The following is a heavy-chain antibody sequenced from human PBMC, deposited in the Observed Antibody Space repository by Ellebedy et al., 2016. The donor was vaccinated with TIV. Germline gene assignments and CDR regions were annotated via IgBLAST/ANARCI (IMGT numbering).Heavy chain of an antibody. D-gene: IGHD5-12*01. CDR2: ISYDGSNK. J-gene: IGHJ4*02. V-gene: IGHV3-30*18. CDR1: GFTFSSYS. CDR3: AKSGGYDPHMYFDY. Sequence: GGSLRLXXAASGFTFSSYSMNWVRQAPGKGLEWVAVISYDGSNKYYADSVKGRFTISRDNSKNTLYLQMNSLRAEDTAVYYCAKSGGYDPHMYFDYWGQGTLVTVSS.